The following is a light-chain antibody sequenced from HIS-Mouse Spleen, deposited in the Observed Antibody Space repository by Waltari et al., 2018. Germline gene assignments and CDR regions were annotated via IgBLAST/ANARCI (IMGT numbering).Light chain of an antibody. V-gene: IGKV4-1*01. CDR3: QRTYNAPPDT. CDR1: QSVLYSSNNKNY. CDR2: WAS. Sequence: DIVMTQSPDSLAVSLGERATINCKSSQSVLYSSNNKNYLAWYQQKPGQPPKLLIYWASTRESGVPDRFSGSGSGTDFTLTISSLQPEDVATYYGQRTYNAPPDTFGGGTKVEIK. J-gene: IGKJ4*01.